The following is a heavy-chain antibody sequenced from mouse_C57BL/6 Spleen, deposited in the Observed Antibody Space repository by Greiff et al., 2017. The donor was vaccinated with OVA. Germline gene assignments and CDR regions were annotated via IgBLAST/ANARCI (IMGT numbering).Heavy chain of an antibody. CDR3: TRRDDGYHYFDY. Sequence: EVMLVESGGGLVQPGGSMKLSCAASGFTFSDAWMDWVRQSPEKGLEWVAEIRNKANNHATYYAESVKGRFTISRDDSKSSVYLQMNSLRAEDTGIYYCTRRDDGYHYFDYWGQGTTLTVSS. V-gene: IGHV6-6*01. CDR1: GFTFSDAW. D-gene: IGHD2-3*01. J-gene: IGHJ2*01. CDR2: IRNKANNHAT.